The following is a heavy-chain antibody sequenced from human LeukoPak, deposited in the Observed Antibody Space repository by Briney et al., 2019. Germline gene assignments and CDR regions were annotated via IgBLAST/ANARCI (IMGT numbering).Heavy chain of an antibody. V-gene: IGHV1-24*01. CDR1: GYTLTELS. J-gene: IGHJ4*02. Sequence: ASVKVSCKVSGYTLTELSMHWVRQAPGKGLEWMGGFDPEDGETIYAQKFQGRVTMTEDTSTDTAYMELSSLRSEDTAVYYCATYNYYDSSGYYYFDYWGREPWSPSPQ. CDR2: FDPEDGET. CDR3: ATYNYYDSSGYYYFDY. D-gene: IGHD3-22*01.